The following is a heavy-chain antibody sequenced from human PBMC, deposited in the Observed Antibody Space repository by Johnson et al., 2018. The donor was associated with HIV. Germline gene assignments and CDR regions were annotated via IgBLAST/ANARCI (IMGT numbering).Heavy chain of an antibody. V-gene: IGHV3-30*03. D-gene: IGHD5-12*01. J-gene: IGHJ3*02. CDR3: ARGGYSGYDPAGPNAFDI. CDR1: GFTFSSYG. Sequence: VQLVESGGGVVQPGRSLRLSCAASGFTFSSYGMHWVRQAPGKGPEWVAVISYDGSKKYYTDSVKGRFTISRDNSKNTLYLQMNSLRAEDTAVYYCARGGYSGYDPAGPNAFDIWGQGTMVTVSS. CDR2: ISYDGSKK.